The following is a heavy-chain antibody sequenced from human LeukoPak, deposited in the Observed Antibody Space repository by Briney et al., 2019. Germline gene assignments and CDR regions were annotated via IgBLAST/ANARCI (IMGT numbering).Heavy chain of an antibody. D-gene: IGHD1-1*01. CDR3: AKSSTGRYYFDY. CDR2: ISWNSGSI. V-gene: IGHV3-9*01. J-gene: IGHJ4*02. CDR1: GFTLDDYA. Sequence: GGSLRLSCAASGFTLDDYAMHWVRQAPGKGLEWVSGISWNSGSIGYADSVKGRFTISRDNAKNSLYLQMNSLRAEDTALYYCAKSSTGRYYFDYWGQGTLVTVSS.